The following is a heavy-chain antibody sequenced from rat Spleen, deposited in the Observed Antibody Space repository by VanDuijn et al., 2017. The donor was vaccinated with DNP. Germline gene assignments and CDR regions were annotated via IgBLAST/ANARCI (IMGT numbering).Heavy chain of an antibody. CDR2: ISSTGDNT. Sequence: EVQLVESGGGLVQPGRSLKLSCVASGFTFNNYWMTWLRQAPGKGLEWVASISSTGDNTYYSDSVKGRFSLSRDNAKSTLYLQVSSLRSEDTATYYCTSNPHIRTAAPFDYWGQGVMVTVSS. CDR1: GFTFNNYW. D-gene: IGHD3-8*01. CDR3: TSNPHIRTAAPFDY. J-gene: IGHJ2*01. V-gene: IGHV5-31*01.